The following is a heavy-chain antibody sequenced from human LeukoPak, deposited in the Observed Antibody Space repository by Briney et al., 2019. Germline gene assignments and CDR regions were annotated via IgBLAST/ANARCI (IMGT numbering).Heavy chain of an antibody. D-gene: IGHD3-16*01. CDR3: ARLNYRGGEALHFDY. CDR1: GGSLTNYY. J-gene: IGHJ4*02. V-gene: IGHV4-4*09. CDR2: IHSDGTT. Sequence: SETLSLTCSVSGGSLTNYYWGWVRQPPGKGLEYIGYIHSDGTTNHNPSLKSRVTVSLGTSRTHFSLRLSFVTAADTAVYFCARLNYRGGEALHFDYWGQGTLVAVSS.